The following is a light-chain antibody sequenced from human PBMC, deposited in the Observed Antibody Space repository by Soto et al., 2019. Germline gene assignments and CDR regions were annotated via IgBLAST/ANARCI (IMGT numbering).Light chain of an antibody. V-gene: IGKV1-5*01. CDR3: QQYKTYSLT. CDR1: QDVSTW. Sequence: DVQMTQSPSTLSASVGDRVTITCRASQDVSTWLAWYQQKPGKAPKLLIYDASSLESGVPSRFSGSGSGTEFTLTISSLQPNDFATYHCQQYKTYSLTFGGGTKVEIK. J-gene: IGKJ4*01. CDR2: DAS.